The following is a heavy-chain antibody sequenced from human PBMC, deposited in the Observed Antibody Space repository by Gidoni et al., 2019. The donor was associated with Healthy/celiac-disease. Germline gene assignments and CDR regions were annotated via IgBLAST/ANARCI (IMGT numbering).Heavy chain of an antibody. J-gene: IGHJ3*02. D-gene: IGHD1-26*01. Sequence: EVQLVESGGGLVQPGGSLRLSCAASGFPVSSNYMSWVRQAPGKGLEWVSVIYSGGSTYYADSVKGRFTISRDNSKNTLYLQMNSLRAEDTAVYYCAGHSGSTGGAFDIWGQGTMVTVSS. CDR1: GFPVSSNY. CDR3: AGHSGSTGGAFDI. CDR2: IYSGGST. V-gene: IGHV3-66*04.